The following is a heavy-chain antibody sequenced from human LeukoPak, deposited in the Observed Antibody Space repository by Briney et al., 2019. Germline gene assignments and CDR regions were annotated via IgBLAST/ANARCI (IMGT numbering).Heavy chain of an antibody. CDR2: IRSKANSYAT. CDR1: GFTFSGSA. Sequence: GGSLRLSCAASGFTFSGSAMHWVRQASGKGLEWVGRIRSKANSYATAYAASVKGRFTTSRDDSKNTAYLQMNSLKTEDTAVYYCTRLPTPLYYYYYMHVWGKGTTVTVSS. V-gene: IGHV3-73*01. CDR3: TRLPTPLYYYYYMHV. J-gene: IGHJ6*03. D-gene: IGHD4-23*01.